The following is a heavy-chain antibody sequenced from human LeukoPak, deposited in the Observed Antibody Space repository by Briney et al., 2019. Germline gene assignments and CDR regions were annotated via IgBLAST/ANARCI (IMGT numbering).Heavy chain of an antibody. CDR2: IYYSGST. J-gene: IGHJ4*02. Sequence: SETLSLTCTASGGSISSGGYYWSWIRQPPGKGLEWIGYIYYSGSTNYNPSLKSRVTISVDTSKNQFSLKLSSVTAADTAVYYCARHRQWLAPFDYWGQGTLVTVSS. CDR3: ARHRQWLAPFDY. V-gene: IGHV4-61*08. D-gene: IGHD6-19*01. CDR1: GGSISSGGYY.